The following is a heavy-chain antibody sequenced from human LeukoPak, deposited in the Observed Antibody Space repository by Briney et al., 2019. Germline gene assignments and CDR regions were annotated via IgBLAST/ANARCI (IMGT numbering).Heavy chain of an antibody. V-gene: IGHV4-39*07. D-gene: IGHD2-15*01. CDR2: IYYSGST. CDR1: GGSISSSSYY. J-gene: IGHJ4*02. CDR3: ARDDSVRGYCSGGSCDC. Sequence: SETLSLTCTVSGGSISSSSYYWGWIRQPPGKGLEWIGSIYYSGSTYYNPSLKSRVTISVDTSKKQFSLNLSSVTAADTAVYYCARDDSVRGYCSGGSCDCWGQGTLVTVSS.